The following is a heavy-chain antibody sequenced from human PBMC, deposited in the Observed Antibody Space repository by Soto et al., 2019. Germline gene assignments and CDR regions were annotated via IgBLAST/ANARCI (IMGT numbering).Heavy chain of an antibody. J-gene: IGHJ4*02. Sequence: ASVKVSGKASGYTFTSYGINWVRQAPGQGLEWMGWISASTGNTNYAESVQGRVTLTTDISTSTAYVELRRLTSNDTAVYYCARSPRVIVAAKGTLDYWGQGTPVTVSS. CDR2: ISASTGNT. D-gene: IGHD5-12*01. CDR3: ARSPRVIVAAKGTLDY. V-gene: IGHV1-18*04. CDR1: GYTFTSYG.